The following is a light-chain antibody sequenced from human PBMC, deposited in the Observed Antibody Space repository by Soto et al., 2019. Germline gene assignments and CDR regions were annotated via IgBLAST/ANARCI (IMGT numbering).Light chain of an antibody. CDR2: AAY. V-gene: IGKV1-39*01. CDR3: QQNYSTPRT. CDR1: QSISSY. Sequence: DIQMTQSPSSLSASVGDRVTITCRASQSISSYLNWYQQKPGQAHKLLIYAAYSLPSGIQSRFSGSGSGTDFTLTISSLQPEDFATYYCQQNYSTPRTFGQGTKVDIK. J-gene: IGKJ1*01.